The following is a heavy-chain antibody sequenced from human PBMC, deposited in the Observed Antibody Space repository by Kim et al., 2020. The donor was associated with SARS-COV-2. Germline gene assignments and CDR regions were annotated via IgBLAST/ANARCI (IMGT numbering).Heavy chain of an antibody. V-gene: IGHV4-34*01. CDR2: INHSGST. CDR1: GGSFSGYY. Sequence: SETLSLTCAVYGGSFSGYYWSWIRQPPGKGLEWIGEINHSGSTNYNPSLKSRVTISVDTSKNQFSLKLSSVTAADTAVYYCARGDGSGSLDYWGQGTLVT. CDR3: ARGDGSGSLDY. D-gene: IGHD3-10*01. J-gene: IGHJ4*02.